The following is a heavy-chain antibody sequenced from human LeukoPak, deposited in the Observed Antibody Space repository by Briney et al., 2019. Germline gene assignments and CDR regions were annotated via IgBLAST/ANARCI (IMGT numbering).Heavy chain of an antibody. CDR3: ARGGSYLSAFDI. Sequence: PGGSLRLSCAASGFTFSNHGMNWVRQAPGKGLEWVSGISPSGDITYYADSVKGRFTISRDNSKNTLYLQMNSLRAEDTAVYYCARGGSYLSAFDIWGQGTMVTVSS. V-gene: IGHV3-23*01. D-gene: IGHD1-26*01. J-gene: IGHJ3*02. CDR1: GFTFSNHG. CDR2: ISPSGDIT.